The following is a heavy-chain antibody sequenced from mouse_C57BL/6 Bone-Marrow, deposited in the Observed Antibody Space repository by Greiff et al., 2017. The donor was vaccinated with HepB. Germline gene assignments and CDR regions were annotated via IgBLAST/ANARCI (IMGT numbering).Heavy chain of an antibody. J-gene: IGHJ4*01. CDR2: IHPNSGST. CDR3: ARGVLLLDYAMDY. CDR1: GYTFTSYW. Sequence: VQLQQPGAELVKPGASVKLSCKASGYTFTSYWMHWVKQRPGQGLEWIGMIHPNSGSTNYNEKFKSKATLTVDKSSSTAYMQLSSLTSEDSAVYYCARGVLLLDYAMDYWGQGTSVTVSS. V-gene: IGHV1-64*01. D-gene: IGHD1-1*01.